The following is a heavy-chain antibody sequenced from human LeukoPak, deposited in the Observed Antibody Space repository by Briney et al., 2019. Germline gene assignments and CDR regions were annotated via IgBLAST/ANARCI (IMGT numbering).Heavy chain of an antibody. CDR1: GYTFTGYY. D-gene: IGHD5-18*01. J-gene: IGHJ4*02. CDR3: AREIGSYGAKHYDY. Sequence: ASVKVSCKASGYTFTGYYMHWVRQAPGQGLEWMGWINPNGGGTNYAQKFQGWVTMTRDTSISTAYMELSRLRSDDTAVYYCAREIGSYGAKHYDYWGQGTLVTVSS. CDR2: INPNGGGT. V-gene: IGHV1-2*04.